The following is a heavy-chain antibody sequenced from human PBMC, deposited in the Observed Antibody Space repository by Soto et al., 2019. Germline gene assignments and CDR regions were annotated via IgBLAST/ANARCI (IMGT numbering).Heavy chain of an antibody. V-gene: IGHV2-5*02. D-gene: IGHD6-13*01. J-gene: IGHJ4*02. CDR1: GFSLTTSGVG. CDR3: AHILGRAGPPDY. Sequence: QITLKESGPTLVKPTQTLTLTCTFSGFSLTTSGVGVGWIRQPPGKALEWLAVIYWDEDKRYRPSLKSRLTINKDTSKNQVVLTMTNMDPVDTATYYCAHILGRAGPPDYWGQGTLVTVSS. CDR2: IYWDEDK.